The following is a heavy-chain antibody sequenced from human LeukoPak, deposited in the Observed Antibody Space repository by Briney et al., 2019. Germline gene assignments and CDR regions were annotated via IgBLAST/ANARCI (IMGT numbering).Heavy chain of an antibody. CDR1: GFTFSSYG. Sequence: GGSLRLSCAASGFTFSSYGMHWVRRAPGKGLEWVAVIWYDGSNKYYADSVKGRFTISRDNSKNTLYLQMNSLRAEDTAVYYCARGSGGSLDYWGQGTLVTVSS. D-gene: IGHD2-15*01. CDR3: ARGSGGSLDY. J-gene: IGHJ4*02. CDR2: IWYDGSNK. V-gene: IGHV3-33*01.